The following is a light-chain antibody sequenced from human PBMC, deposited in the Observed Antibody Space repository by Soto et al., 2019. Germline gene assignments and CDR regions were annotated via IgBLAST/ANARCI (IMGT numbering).Light chain of an antibody. J-gene: IGLJ2*01. CDR1: SSDVGGYKY. Sequence: QSVLTQPRSVSGSPGQSVTISCTGTSSDVGGYKYVSWYQQHPGKVPNLIIYDVSERPSGVPDRFSGSKSGNTASLSISGLQAEDEADYSCCSYAGSYTVLFGGGTKVTVL. CDR2: DVS. V-gene: IGLV2-11*01. CDR3: CSYAGSYTVL.